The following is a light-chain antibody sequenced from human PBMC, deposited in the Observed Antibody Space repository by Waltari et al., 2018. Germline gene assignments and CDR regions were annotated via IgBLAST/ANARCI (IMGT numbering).Light chain of an antibody. CDR2: ASS. J-gene: IGKJ2*01. V-gene: IGKV1-39*01. Sequence: DIQMTQSPSSLSASVGDRVNITCRTGKSINSYLNWYQQHPGKAPRFLIYASSTLLSGVPSRFSGSGSGTYCTLTINGLQAEDSATYYCQQSYSPPFTFGQGTSLEI. CDR3: QQSYSPPFT. CDR1: KSINSY.